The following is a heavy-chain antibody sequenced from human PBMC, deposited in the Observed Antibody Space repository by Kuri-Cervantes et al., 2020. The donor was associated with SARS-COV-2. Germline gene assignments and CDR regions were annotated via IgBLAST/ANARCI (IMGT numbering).Heavy chain of an antibody. D-gene: IGHD6-19*01. J-gene: IGHJ6*02. CDR3: ARDVEQWLVRSFWYYGMDV. CDR1: GFDFSRSA. V-gene: IGHV3-30-3*01. CDR2: ISYDGNNK. Sequence: GESLKISCAASGFDFSRSAMHWVRQAPGKGLEWVAVISYDGNNKNCTASGKGRFTISRDNSKNTLYLQMNSLRAEDTAVYYCARDVEQWLVRSFWYYGMDVWGQGTTVTVSS.